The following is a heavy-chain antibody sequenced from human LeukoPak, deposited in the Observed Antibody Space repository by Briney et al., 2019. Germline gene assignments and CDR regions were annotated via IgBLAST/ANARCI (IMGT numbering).Heavy chain of an antibody. J-gene: IGHJ1*01. CDR3: ARRYCSSTICDTYFQH. D-gene: IGHD2-2*02. CDR2: IYPGDSDT. CDR1: GYSFTSYR. V-gene: IGHV5-51*01. Sequence: GESLKISCKGSGYSFTSYRIAWVRQMPGKGLEWMGIIYPGDSDTRYSPTFHGQVTISADKSISTAYLQWSSLKASDTAMYYCARRYCSSTICDTYFQHWGQGTLVTVSS.